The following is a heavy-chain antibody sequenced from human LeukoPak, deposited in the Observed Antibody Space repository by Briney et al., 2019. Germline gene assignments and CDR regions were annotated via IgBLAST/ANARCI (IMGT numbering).Heavy chain of an antibody. CDR3: ARDRPWGGLNGFDY. V-gene: IGHV3-53*01. CDR1: GFAVSSDY. Sequence: GGSLRLSCAASGFAVSSDYMSWVRQAPGKGLEWVSVIHTDGATYYAASVKGRFTISRDFSKNTLYLRMNSLRAEDTAIYYCARDRPWGGLNGFDYWGQGTLVTVAS. J-gene: IGHJ4*02. D-gene: IGHD3-3*01. CDR2: IHTDGAT.